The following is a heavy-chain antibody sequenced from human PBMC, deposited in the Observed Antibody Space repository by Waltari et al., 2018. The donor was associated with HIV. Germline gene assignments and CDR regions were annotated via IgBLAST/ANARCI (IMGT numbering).Heavy chain of an antibody. J-gene: IGHJ4*02. CDR1: GSTFTDSD. CDR3: VLSRRGAVLGDH. CDR2: MNSDSGNT. D-gene: IGHD3-16*01. V-gene: IGHV1-8*01. Sequence: QVQLVQSGATMKKPGASVKVSCKTSGSTFTDSDVNWVRQATGQGLEWLGWMNSDSGNTGYAQKFKDRVNMTRETSTRILYMELTGLSHQDAAVYYCVLSRRGAVLGDHWGEGTRVTVSS.